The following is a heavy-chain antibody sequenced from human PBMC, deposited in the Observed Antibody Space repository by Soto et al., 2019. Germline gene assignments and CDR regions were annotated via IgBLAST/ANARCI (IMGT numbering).Heavy chain of an antibody. Sequence: QVQLVQSGAEVKKPGSSVKVSCKASGGTLSTYGINWVRQAPGQGLEWMGGTIPNFDTAHYSQKFQDRMKITADESTSTVYMELSSLRSEDTAVYYCARDGGYSGYDYCFDYWGRGARVTVSS. D-gene: IGHD5-12*01. V-gene: IGHV1-69*01. J-gene: IGHJ4*02. CDR2: TIPNFDTA. CDR1: GGTLSTYG. CDR3: ARDGGYSGYDYCFDY.